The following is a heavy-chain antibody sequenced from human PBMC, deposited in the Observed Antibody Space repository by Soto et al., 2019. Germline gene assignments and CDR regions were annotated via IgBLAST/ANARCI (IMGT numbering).Heavy chain of an antibody. V-gene: IGHV3-30-3*01. CDR1: GFTFSSYA. CDR2: ISYDGSNK. CDR3: ARGQANYGYYYYGMDV. D-gene: IGHD1-7*01. Sequence: QVQLVESGGGVVQPGRSLRLSCAASGFTFSSYAMHWVRQAPGKGLEWVAVISYDGSNKYYADSVKGRFTISRDNSKNQLYLQMNSLRAEDTAVYYCARGQANYGYYYYGMDVWGQGTTVTVSS. J-gene: IGHJ6*02.